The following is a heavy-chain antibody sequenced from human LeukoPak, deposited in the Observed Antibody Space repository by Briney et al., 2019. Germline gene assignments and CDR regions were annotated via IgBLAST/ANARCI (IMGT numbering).Heavy chain of an antibody. CDR2: IYHSGST. Sequence: SQTLSLTCAVSGGSISSGGYSWSWIRQPPGTGLEWIGYIYHSGSTYYNPSLKSRVTISVDTSKNQFSLKLSSVTAADTAVYYCARVRGGKTYWYFDLWGRGTLVTVSS. D-gene: IGHD4-23*01. J-gene: IGHJ2*01. CDR1: GGSISSGGYS. CDR3: ARVRGGKTYWYFDL. V-gene: IGHV4-30-2*01.